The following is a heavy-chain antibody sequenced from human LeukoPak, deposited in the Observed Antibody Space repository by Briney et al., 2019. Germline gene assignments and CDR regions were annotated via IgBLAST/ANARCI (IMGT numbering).Heavy chain of an antibody. CDR3: AKSVVRGVTYYYYYYMDV. Sequence: GGTLRLSCTASGFTFSSYWMSWVRQAPGKGLEWVANIKQDGSEKYYVDSVKGRFTISRDNAKNSLYLQMNSLRAEDTAVYYCAKSVVRGVTYYYYYYMDVWGKGTTVTISS. CDR1: GFTFSSYW. D-gene: IGHD3-10*01. V-gene: IGHV3-7*01. J-gene: IGHJ6*03. CDR2: IKQDGSEK.